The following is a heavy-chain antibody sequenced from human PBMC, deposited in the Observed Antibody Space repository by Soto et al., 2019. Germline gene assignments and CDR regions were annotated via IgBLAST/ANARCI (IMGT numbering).Heavy chain of an antibody. Sequence: EVQLVESGGGLVQPGGSLRLSCAASGFTFSSYDMHWVRQATGNGLEWVSAIGTAGDTYSPGSVKGRFTISRENAKNSLYLQMNSLRAEDTAVYYCARDGSNRERNCYYGMDVWGQGTTVTVSS. V-gene: IGHV3-13*01. CDR1: GFTFSSYD. CDR2: IGTAGDT. J-gene: IGHJ6*02. CDR3: ARDGSNRERNCYYGMDV. D-gene: IGHD7-27*01.